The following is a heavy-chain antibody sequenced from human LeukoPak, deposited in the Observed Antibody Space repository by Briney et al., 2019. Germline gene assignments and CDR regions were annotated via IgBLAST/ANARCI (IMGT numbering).Heavy chain of an antibody. D-gene: IGHD2-2*01. Sequence: TXSGGSFSXGSYYWSWLRQPPGKGLEWIGYIYYSGSTNDNPSLKSRVTISVDTSKNQFSLKLSSVTAADTAVYYCARARSTSCYFCFDYWGQGTLVTVSS. CDR2: IYYSGST. V-gene: IGHV4-61*01. CDR3: ARARSTSCYFCFDY. J-gene: IGHJ4*02. CDR1: GGSFSXGSYY.